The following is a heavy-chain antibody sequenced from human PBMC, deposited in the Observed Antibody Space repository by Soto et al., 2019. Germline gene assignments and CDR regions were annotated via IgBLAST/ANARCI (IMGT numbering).Heavy chain of an antibody. Sequence: PGGSLRLSCAASGFTFSSYSMNWVRQAPGKGLEWVSSISSSSSYIYYAGSVKGRFTISRDNAKNSLYLQMNSLRAEDTAVYYCARDLQGGSSWSYYYYYYGMDVWGQGTTVTVSS. J-gene: IGHJ6*02. D-gene: IGHD6-13*01. CDR1: GFTFSSYS. CDR3: ARDLQGGSSWSYYYYYYGMDV. V-gene: IGHV3-21*01. CDR2: ISSSSSYI.